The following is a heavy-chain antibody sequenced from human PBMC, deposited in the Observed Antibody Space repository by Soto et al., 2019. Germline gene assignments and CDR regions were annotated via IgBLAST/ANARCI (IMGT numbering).Heavy chain of an antibody. CDR1: GYSFTSYW. V-gene: IGHV5-10-1*01. CDR3: ARPGAAAGSSYYGMDV. J-gene: IGHJ6*02. CDR2: IDPSDSYT. D-gene: IGHD6-13*01. Sequence: PGESLKISCXGSGYSFTSYWISWVRQMPGKGLEWMGRIDPSDSYTNYSPSLQGHVTISADKSISTAYLQWSSLKASDTAMYYCARPGAAAGSSYYGMDVWGQGTTVTVSS.